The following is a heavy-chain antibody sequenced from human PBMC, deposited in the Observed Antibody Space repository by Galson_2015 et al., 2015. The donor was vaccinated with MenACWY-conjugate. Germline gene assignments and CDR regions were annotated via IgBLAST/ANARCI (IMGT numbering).Heavy chain of an antibody. CDR2: IHYSGST. Sequence: SGSPSLTRRGSCASLSTGYWGWVPQPPGEGMEWDGYIHYSGSTKYNPSLKTRITMSLDTSENQLSLKLSSVTAADTAVYYCARWVAVKMIEYCGQGTLVTVSS. CDR1: CASLSTGY. J-gene: IGHJ4*02. V-gene: IGHV4-59*01. D-gene: IGHD6-19*01. CDR3: ARWVAVKMIEY.